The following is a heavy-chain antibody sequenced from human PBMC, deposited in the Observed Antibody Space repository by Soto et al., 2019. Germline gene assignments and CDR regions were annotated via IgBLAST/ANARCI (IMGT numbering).Heavy chain of an antibody. CDR2: ISAYNGNT. CDR3: ARDAFRGTVSLGS. J-gene: IGHJ4*02. V-gene: IGHV1-18*01. Sequence: QVQLVQSESEVRKPGASVKVSCRASGYTFTSYGISWLRQAPGKGLEWMGWISAYNGNTNYAQRLQGRVTMTTDTSTNTAYMELRSLKSDDTAVYYCARDAFRGTVSLGSWGQGTRVIVSS. D-gene: IGHD1-1*01. CDR1: GYTFTSYG.